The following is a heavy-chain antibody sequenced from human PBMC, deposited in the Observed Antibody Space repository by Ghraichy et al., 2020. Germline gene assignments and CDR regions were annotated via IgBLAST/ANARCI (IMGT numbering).Heavy chain of an antibody. Sequence: SETLSLTCTVSGGSISSSSYYWGWIRQPPGKGLEWIGSIYYSGSTYYNPSLKSRVTISVDTSKNQFSLKLSSVTAADTAVYYCARHSDVLVAGRGARNYYFDYWGQGTLVTVSS. CDR2: IYYSGST. V-gene: IGHV4-39*01. CDR1: GGSISSSSYY. J-gene: IGHJ4*02. CDR3: ARHSDVLVAGRGARNYYFDY. D-gene: IGHD6-19*01.